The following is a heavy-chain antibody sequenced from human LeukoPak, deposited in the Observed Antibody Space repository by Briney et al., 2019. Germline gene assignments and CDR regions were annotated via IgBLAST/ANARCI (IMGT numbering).Heavy chain of an antibody. V-gene: IGHV4-38-2*01. J-gene: IGHJ4*02. Sequence: SETLSLTCAVPGYSISNGYYWAWIRQPPGKGLKWIGSIYYSGRTSYNPSLKSRVTISVDTSRNQSSLKLRSVTSADTSVYYCARGEYYYDSSGSDTTFDYWGQGTVVTVSS. CDR2: IYYSGRT. CDR1: GYSISNGYY. D-gene: IGHD3-22*01. CDR3: ARGEYYYDSSGSDTTFDY.